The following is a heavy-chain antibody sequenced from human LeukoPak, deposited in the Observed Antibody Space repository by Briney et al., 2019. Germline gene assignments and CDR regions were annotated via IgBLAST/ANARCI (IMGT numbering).Heavy chain of an antibody. V-gene: IGHV3-48*03. J-gene: IGHJ4*02. CDR3: ARGEQLNYFAY. Sequence: GGSLRLSCAASGFTFRNYWMGWVRQTPGKGLEWVSYINRAGTTEEYADSVKGRFTISRDNAKNSLYLQMYSLRAEDTAVYYCARGEQLNYFAYWGQGTLVTVSS. D-gene: IGHD1/OR15-1a*01. CDR1: GFTFRNYW. CDR2: INRAGTTE.